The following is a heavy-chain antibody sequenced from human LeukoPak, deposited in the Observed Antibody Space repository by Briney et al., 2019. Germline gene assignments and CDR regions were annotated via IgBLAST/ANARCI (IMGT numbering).Heavy chain of an antibody. CDR3: AAVEWEQPGGSWFDP. J-gene: IGHJ5*02. Sequence: GGSLRLSCAASGFTFSSYSMNWVRQAPGKGLEWVSSISSSSSYIYYADSVKGRFTISRDNAKNSLYLQMNSLRAEDTAVYYCAAVEWEQPGGSWFDPWGQGTLVTVSS. CDR2: ISSSSSYI. V-gene: IGHV3-21*01. D-gene: IGHD1-26*01. CDR1: GFTFSSYS.